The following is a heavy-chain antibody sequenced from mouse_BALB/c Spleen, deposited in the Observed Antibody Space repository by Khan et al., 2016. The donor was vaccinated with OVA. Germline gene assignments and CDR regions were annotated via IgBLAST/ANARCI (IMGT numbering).Heavy chain of an antibody. CDR1: GYSITSEYA. J-gene: IGHJ3*01. Sequence: EVQLQESGPGLVKPSLSLSLTCTVTGYSITSEYAWNWIRQFPGNNLEWMGYIDYSGNTRFNPSLKSRTSITRDTFKNQFFLQLNSVTAEDTATYYCARKDYYDYDPFPYWGQGTLVTVSA. CDR3: ARKDYYDYDPFPY. CDR2: IDYSGNT. D-gene: IGHD2-4*01. V-gene: IGHV3-2*02.